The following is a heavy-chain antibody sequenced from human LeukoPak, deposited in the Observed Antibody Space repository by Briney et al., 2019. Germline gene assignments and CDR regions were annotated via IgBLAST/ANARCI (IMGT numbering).Heavy chain of an antibody. CDR3: ARGGTTVTTRNMDV. J-gene: IGHJ6*03. CDR1: GGSISSYY. D-gene: IGHD4-17*01. V-gene: IGHV4-4*07. CDR2: IYTSGST. Sequence: SETLSLTCTVSGGSISSYYWSWIRQPAGKGLEWIGRIYTSGSTNYNPSLKSRVTMSVDTSKNQFSLKLSSVTAADTAVYYCARGGTTVTTRNMDVWGKGTTVTISS.